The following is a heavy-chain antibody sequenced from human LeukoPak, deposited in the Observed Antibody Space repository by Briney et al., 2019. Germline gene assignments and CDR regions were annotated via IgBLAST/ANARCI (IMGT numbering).Heavy chain of an antibody. CDR2: IYHSGST. CDR1: GGSISSSNW. Sequence: PSGTLSLTCAVSGGSISSSNWWSWVRQPPGKGLEWIGEIYHSGSTNYNPSLKSRVTISVDTSKNQFSLKLSSVTAADTAVYYCARGLLQYSNAFDIWGQGTMVTVSS. V-gene: IGHV4-4*02. D-gene: IGHD4-11*01. J-gene: IGHJ3*02. CDR3: ARGLLQYSNAFDI.